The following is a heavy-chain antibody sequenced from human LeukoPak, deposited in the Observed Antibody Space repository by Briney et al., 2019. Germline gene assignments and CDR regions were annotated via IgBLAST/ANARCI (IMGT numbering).Heavy chain of an antibody. D-gene: IGHD1-1*01. J-gene: IGHJ4*02. CDR2: ITATGGST. V-gene: IGHV3-23*01. CDR1: GFTFSSYV. CDR3: ATRGTTATNYLEY. Sequence: GGSLRLSCAASGFTFSSYVMSWVRQAPGTGLEWVSTITATGGSTYYADSVKGRFTISRDNSKSTLHLQMHSLRVEDTAVYYCATRGTTATNYLEYWGQGTLVTASS.